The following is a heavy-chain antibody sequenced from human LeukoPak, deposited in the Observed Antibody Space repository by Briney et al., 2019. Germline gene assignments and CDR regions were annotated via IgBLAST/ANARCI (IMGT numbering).Heavy chain of an antibody. J-gene: IGHJ4*02. CDR2: ISGSDGNT. V-gene: IGHV3-23*01. CDR1: GFTFSNYA. D-gene: IGHD2-2*01. CDR3: AKSDCSTIGCKRLHY. Sequence: GGSLRLSCAAPGFTFSNYAMHWVRQALGKGLEWVSAISGSDGNTYYADSVKGRFTISRDNSKNTLYLQMNSLRAEDTALFYCAKSDCSTIGCKRLHYWGQGTLVTVCS.